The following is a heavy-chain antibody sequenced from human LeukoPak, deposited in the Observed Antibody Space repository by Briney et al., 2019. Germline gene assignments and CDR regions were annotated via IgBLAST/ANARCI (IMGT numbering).Heavy chain of an antibody. Sequence: PSETLSLTCTDSGGSISSSTYYWGWIRQPPGKGLEWIGSIYDSGSTYYNPSLKTRVTISVDTSKNQFSLKLSSVTAADTAVYYCARRITIFGVAPPGSWFDPWGQGTLVTVSS. CDR2: IYDSGST. J-gene: IGHJ5*02. D-gene: IGHD3-3*01. CDR3: ARRITIFGVAPPGSWFDP. V-gene: IGHV4-39*07. CDR1: GGSISSSTYY.